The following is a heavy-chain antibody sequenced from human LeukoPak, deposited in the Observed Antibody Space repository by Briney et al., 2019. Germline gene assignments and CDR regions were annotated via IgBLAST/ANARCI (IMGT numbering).Heavy chain of an antibody. V-gene: IGHV3-53*01. J-gene: IGHJ3*02. CDR1: GFTVSDNY. CDR3: ARIEWERLGRAFDI. D-gene: IGHD1-26*01. Sequence: GGSLRLSCAASGFTVSDNYMTWVRQAPGKGLEWVSSIYNTGATHYAESVKGRFTISRDNPKNTLFLQMNSLRAEDMAVYYCARIEWERLGRAFDIWGQGTMVTVSS. CDR2: IYNTGAT.